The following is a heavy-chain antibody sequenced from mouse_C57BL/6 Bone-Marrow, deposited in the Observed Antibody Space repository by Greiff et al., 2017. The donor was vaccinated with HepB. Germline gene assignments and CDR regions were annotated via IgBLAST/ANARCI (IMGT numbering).Heavy chain of an antibody. D-gene: IGHD4-1*01. V-gene: IGHV1-81*01. CDR1: GYTFTSYG. CDR2: IYPRSGNT. Sequence: QVQLQQSGAELARPGASVKLSCKASGYTFTSYGISWVKQRTGQGLEWIGEIYPRSGNTYYNEKFKGKATLTADKSSSTAYMELRSLTSEDSAVYFCARQLWDEYYFDYWGQGTTLTVSS. J-gene: IGHJ2*01. CDR3: ARQLWDEYYFDY.